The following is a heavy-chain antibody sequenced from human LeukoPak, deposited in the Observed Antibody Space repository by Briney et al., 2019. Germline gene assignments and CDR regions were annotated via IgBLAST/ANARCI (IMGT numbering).Heavy chain of an antibody. Sequence: ASVKVSCKASGYTFTSYGISWVRQAPGQGLEWMGWISAYNGNTNYAQKLQGRVTMTTDTSTSTAYMELRSLRSDDTAVYYCARDGVRDSSSWYGSYYYYYMDVWGKGTTVTISS. V-gene: IGHV1-18*01. CDR1: GYTFTSYG. CDR3: ARDGVRDSSSWYGSYYYYYMDV. D-gene: IGHD6-13*01. CDR2: ISAYNGNT. J-gene: IGHJ6*03.